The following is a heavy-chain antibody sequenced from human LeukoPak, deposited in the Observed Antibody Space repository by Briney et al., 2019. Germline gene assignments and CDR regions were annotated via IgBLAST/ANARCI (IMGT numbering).Heavy chain of an antibody. CDR3: ARDGWFGELLSGPYYFDY. CDR2: IYYSGST. V-gene: IGHV4-39*07. D-gene: IGHD3-10*01. J-gene: IGHJ4*02. CDR1: GDSISSSSYY. Sequence: PSETLSLTCTVSGDSISSSSYYWGWIRQPPGKGLEWMGSIYYSGSTYYNPSLKSRVTISVDTSKNQFSLKLSSVTAADTAVYYCARDGWFGELLSGPYYFDYWGQGTLVTVSS.